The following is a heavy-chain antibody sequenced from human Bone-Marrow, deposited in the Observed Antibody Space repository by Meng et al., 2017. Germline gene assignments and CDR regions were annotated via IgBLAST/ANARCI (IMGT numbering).Heavy chain of an antibody. CDR3: ARDEDISAAGKLFGDY. CDR1: GYTLTAYY. D-gene: IGHD6-13*01. CDR2: INPNNDDT. V-gene: IGHV1-2*06. Sequence: SVKVSCKASGYTLTAYYIHWVRQAPGQGLEWMGRINPNNDDTHYAQKFQGRVIMTRDTSINTAYMELTSLRSDDTAVYYCARDEDISAAGKLFGDYWGQGTLVTVSS. J-gene: IGHJ4*02.